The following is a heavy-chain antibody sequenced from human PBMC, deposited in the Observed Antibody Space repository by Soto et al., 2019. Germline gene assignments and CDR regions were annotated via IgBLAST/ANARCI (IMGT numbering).Heavy chain of an antibody. CDR2: ISGYNGDI. Sequence: QVHLVQSGGEVKKPRASVKVSCKASGYTFNRHSITWVRQAPGQGLEWMGWISGYNGDINYEQKFQGRVTLSSDTLTSTVYLELKSLRFDDTAVYYCARVRIVGAREIDFWGQGTLVTVSS. CDR1: GYTFNRHS. D-gene: IGHD1-26*01. CDR3: ARVRIVGAREIDF. V-gene: IGHV1-18*04. J-gene: IGHJ4*02.